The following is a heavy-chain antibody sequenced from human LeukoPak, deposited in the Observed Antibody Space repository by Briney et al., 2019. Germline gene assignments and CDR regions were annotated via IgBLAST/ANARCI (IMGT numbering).Heavy chain of an antibody. CDR1: GFTFSNYW. Sequence: GGSLRLSCAASGFTFSNYWMHWVRQAPGKGLVWVSRINSDGINTSYADSVKGRFTISRDNAQNSVYLQMHSLTAEDTGLYYCARDATTAVGWVYMDVWGKGTTVTISS. CDR3: ARDATTAVGWVYMDV. V-gene: IGHV3-74*01. D-gene: IGHD6-13*01. J-gene: IGHJ6*03. CDR2: INSDGINT.